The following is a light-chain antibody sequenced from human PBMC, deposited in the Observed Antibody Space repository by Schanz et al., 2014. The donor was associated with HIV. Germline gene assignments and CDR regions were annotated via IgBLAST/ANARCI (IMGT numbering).Light chain of an antibody. J-gene: IGKJ4*01. V-gene: IGKV3-20*01. Sequence: EIVLTQSPGSLSLSPGGRATLSCGASQRLSSSYLAWYQQKRDQPPRLVIYATSTRAAGIPDMFSGNGSGTDFTLSVSSLEPEDFEVYYCHCVGTSVGTFGGGTKVESK. CDR3: HCVGTSVGT. CDR1: QRLSSSY. CDR2: ATS.